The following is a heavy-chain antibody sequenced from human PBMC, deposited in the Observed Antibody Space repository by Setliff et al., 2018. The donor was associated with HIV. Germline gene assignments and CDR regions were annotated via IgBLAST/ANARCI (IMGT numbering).Heavy chain of an antibody. V-gene: IGHV1-2*02. CDR2: FNPNNAAS. Sequence: GASVKVSCKASGYTLTGHYMHWVRQAPGQGLEWMGYFNPNNAASKFAQKFQGRVTMTTDTSTSTAYMDLRSLRSDDTAVYYCAKCSEMLGTPATSSGYYCGWFDPWGQGTLVTVSS. CDR3: AKCSEMLGTPATSSGYYCGWFDP. CDR1: GYTLTGHY. J-gene: IGHJ5*02. D-gene: IGHD3-22*01.